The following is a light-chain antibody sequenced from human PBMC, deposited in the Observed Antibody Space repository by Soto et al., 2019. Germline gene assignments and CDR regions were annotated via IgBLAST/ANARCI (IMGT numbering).Light chain of an antibody. V-gene: IGLV2-14*03. Sequence: QSALTQPPSASGSPGQSVTISCTGTSSDIGVYDFVSWYQQHPGKAPKVIIYQVSNRPSGISHRFSGSKSGNTASLTISGLRAEDEADYYCSSYTRQYTPSYVFGTGTKVTVL. CDR3: SSYTRQYTPSYV. CDR2: QVS. CDR1: SSDIGVYDF. J-gene: IGLJ1*01.